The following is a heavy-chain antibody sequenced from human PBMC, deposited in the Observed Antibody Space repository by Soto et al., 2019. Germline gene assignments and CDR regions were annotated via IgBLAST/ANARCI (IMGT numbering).Heavy chain of an antibody. J-gene: IGHJ5*02. D-gene: IGHD6-6*01. V-gene: IGHV4-59*01. CDR3: ARRGIAARRVLGWFDP. CDR2: IYYSGST. Sequence: SETLSLTCTVSGGSISSYYWSWIRQPPGKGLEWIGYIYYSGSTNYNPSLKSRVTISVDTSKNQFSLRLSSVTAADTAVYYCARRGIAARRVLGWFDPWGQGTLVTVSS. CDR1: GGSISSYY.